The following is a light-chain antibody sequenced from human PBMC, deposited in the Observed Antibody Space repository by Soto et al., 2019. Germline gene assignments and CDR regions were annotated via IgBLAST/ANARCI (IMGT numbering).Light chain of an antibody. J-gene: IGKJ3*01. Sequence: DIQLTQSPSFLSASVGDRVTITCRASQGISSYLAWYQQKPGKAPKLLIYAASTLQSGVPSRFSGSGSETEFTLTISSRQPEDFATYDCQQLNSYPLTFGPGTKVDIK. CDR2: AAS. CDR3: QQLNSYPLT. V-gene: IGKV1-9*01. CDR1: QGISSY.